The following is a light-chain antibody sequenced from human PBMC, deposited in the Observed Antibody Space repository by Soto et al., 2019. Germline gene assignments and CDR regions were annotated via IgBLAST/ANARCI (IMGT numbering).Light chain of an antibody. CDR3: CSFAGSSINV. V-gene: IGLV1-40*01. CDR1: SSNIGAGYD. CDR2: ANN. J-gene: IGLJ1*01. Sequence: QSVLTQPPSVSGAPGQRVTISCTGSSSNIGAGYDVHWYRQVPGTAPKLLIYANNSRPSGVPDRFSGSKSGTSASLAISGLQSEDEADYYCCSFAGSSINVFGTGTKVTVL.